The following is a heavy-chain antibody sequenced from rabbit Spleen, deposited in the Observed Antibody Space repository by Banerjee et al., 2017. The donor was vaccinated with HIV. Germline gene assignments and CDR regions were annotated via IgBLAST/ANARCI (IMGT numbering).Heavy chain of an antibody. CDR3: ARDLVGVIGWNFYL. CDR1: RFSFSDRDV. D-gene: IGHD2-1*01. Sequence: QSLEESEGDLVKPGASLTLTCTASRFSFSDRDVMCWVRQAPGKGLQWIACINASTGKPVYATWASGRFTISRTSSTTVTLRMTSLTVADRATYFCARDLVGVIGWNFYLWGPGTLVTVS. J-gene: IGHJ4*01. V-gene: IGHV1S40*01. CDR2: INASTGKP.